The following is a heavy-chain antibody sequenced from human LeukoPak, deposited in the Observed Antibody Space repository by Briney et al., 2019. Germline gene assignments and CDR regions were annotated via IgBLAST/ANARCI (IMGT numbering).Heavy chain of an antibody. D-gene: IGHD3-22*01. V-gene: IGHV4-59*01. CDR3: TRGSIAYYYMDV. Sequence: SETLSLTCTVSGGSISSYYWSWIRQSPGKGLEWIGYIYSSGSTNYNPSFKSRVTISVDTSKNHFSLKLSSVTAADTAVYYCTRGSIAYYYMDVWGKGTTVTISS. CDR1: GGSISSYY. J-gene: IGHJ6*03. CDR2: IYSSGST.